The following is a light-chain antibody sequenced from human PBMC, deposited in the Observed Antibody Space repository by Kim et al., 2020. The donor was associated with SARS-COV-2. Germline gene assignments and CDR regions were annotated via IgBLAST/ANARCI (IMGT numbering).Light chain of an antibody. Sequence: VTLSCTGSSSNIGAGYTVHWYQQVPGTAPKLLIYVDNKRPSGVPDRFSGSKSGSSASLVITGLQAEDEADYYCQSYDTSRTGFYVFGTGTKVTVL. J-gene: IGLJ1*01. CDR2: VDN. V-gene: IGLV1-40*01. CDR3: QSYDTSRTGFYV. CDR1: SSNIGAGYT.